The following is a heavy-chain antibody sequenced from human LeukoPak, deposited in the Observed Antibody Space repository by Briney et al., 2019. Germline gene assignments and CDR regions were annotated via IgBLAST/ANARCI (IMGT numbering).Heavy chain of an antibody. CDR3: ATDTVTTGYYNYGMDV. J-gene: IGHJ6*02. CDR1: GYTLTELS. V-gene: IGHV1-24*01. CDR2: FDPEDGET. D-gene: IGHD4-17*01. Sequence: ASVKVSCKVSGYTLTELSVHWVRQAPGKGLEWMGGFDPEDGETIYAQKFQGRVTMTEDTSTDTAYMELSSLRSEDTAVYYCATDTVTTGYYNYGMDVWGQGTTVTVSS.